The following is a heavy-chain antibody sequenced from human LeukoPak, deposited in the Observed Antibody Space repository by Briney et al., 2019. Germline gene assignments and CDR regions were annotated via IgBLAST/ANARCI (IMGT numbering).Heavy chain of an antibody. CDR3: ARGILSRDGSVSAIES. V-gene: IGHV1-18*01. CDR1: GFTFTSSA. D-gene: IGHD1-1*01. Sequence: ASVKVSCKASGFTFTSSAVQWVRQAPGQGLEWIGWISADDGATSSAQMAQGRLTMTIDTSTNTTYMELRSLRSDDTAVFYCARGILSRDGSVSAIESWGQGTLVTVSS. J-gene: IGHJ5*01. CDR2: ISADDGAT.